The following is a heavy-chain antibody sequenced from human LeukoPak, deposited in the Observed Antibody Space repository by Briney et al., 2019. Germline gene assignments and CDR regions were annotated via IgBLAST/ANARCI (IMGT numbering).Heavy chain of an antibody. CDR1: NYTFISYS. CDR2: ISTYNGRT. Sequence: ASVKVSCKASNYTFISYSITWVRQAPGQGLEWMGWISTYNGRTNYAPNFQDRVTMTSDRSTSTAYMELRSLRSDDTAVYYCARLNSTHLFDTIYHQLDYWGQGALVTVSS. CDR3: ARLNSTHLFDTIYHQLDY. D-gene: IGHD2/OR15-2a*01. J-gene: IGHJ4*02. V-gene: IGHV1-18*01.